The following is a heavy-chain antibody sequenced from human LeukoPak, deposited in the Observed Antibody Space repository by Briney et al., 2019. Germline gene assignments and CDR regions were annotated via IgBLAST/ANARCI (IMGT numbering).Heavy chain of an antibody. J-gene: IGHJ5*02. D-gene: IGHD3-10*01. V-gene: IGHV4-59*01. CDR2: IYYSGST. Sequence: SETLSLTCTVSGGSISSYYWSWNRQPPGKGLEWIGYIYYSGSTNYNPSLKSRVTISVDTSKNQFSLKLSSVTAADTAVYYCARGSELLWFGESSNWFDPWGQGTLVTVSS. CDR1: GGSISSYY. CDR3: ARGSELLWFGESSNWFDP.